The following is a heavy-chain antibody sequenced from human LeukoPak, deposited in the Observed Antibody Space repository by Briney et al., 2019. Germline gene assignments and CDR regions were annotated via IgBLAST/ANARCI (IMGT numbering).Heavy chain of an antibody. CDR3: ARRGSGTYRLDY. CDR2: IYYSGSTSGST. V-gene: IGHV4-59*01. J-gene: IGHJ4*02. D-gene: IGHD3-10*01. CDR1: GGSMSSFY. Sequence: SETLSLTCTVSGGSMSSFYWSWIRQPPGKGLEWIGYIYYSGSTSGSTNYSPSLKSRVSISVDTSKNQFSLKLSSVTAADTAVYYCARRGSGTYRLDYWGQGTLVTVSS.